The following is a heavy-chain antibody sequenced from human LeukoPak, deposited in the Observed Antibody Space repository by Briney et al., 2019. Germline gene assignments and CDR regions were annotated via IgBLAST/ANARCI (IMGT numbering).Heavy chain of an antibody. Sequence: SETLSLTCAVYGGSFSGYYWSWIRQPPGKGLEWIGEINHSGSTNYNPSLKSRVTISVDTSKNQFSLKLSSVTAADTAVYYCAGVYGGSYYYYYYYMDVWGKGTTVTISS. CDR2: INHSGST. CDR1: GGSFSGYY. V-gene: IGHV4-34*01. D-gene: IGHD4-23*01. CDR3: AGVYGGSYYYYYYYMDV. J-gene: IGHJ6*03.